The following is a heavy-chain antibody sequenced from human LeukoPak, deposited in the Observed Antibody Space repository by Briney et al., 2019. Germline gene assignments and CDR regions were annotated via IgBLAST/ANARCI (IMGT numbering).Heavy chain of an antibody. CDR3: ARVSSGYEGSDY. CDR2: INPSGGST. V-gene: IGHV1-46*01. D-gene: IGHD5-12*01. J-gene: IGHJ4*02. Sequence: GASXXVXCKASGYTFTSYYMHWVRQAPGQGLEWMGIINPSGGSTTYAQKFQGRVTMTRDTSTSTVHMELSSLRSEDTAVYYCARVSSGYEGSDYWGQGTLVTVSS. CDR1: GYTFTSYY.